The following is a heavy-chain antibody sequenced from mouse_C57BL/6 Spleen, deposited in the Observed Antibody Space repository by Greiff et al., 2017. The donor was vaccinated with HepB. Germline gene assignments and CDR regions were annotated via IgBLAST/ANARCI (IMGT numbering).Heavy chain of an antibody. J-gene: IGHJ4*01. V-gene: IGHV5-17*01. D-gene: IGHD2-1*01. CDR1: GFTFSDYG. CDR2: ISSGSSTI. Sequence: EVKLMESGGGLVKPGGSLKLSCAASGFTFSDYGMHWVRQAPEKGLEWVAYISSGSSTIYYADTVKGRFTISRDNAKNTLFLQMTSLRSEDTAMYYCARYYYPAMDYWGQGTSVTVSS. CDR3: ARYYYPAMDY.